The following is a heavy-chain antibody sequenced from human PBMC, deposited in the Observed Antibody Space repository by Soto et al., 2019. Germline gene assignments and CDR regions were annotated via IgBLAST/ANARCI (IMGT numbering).Heavy chain of an antibody. Sequence: SLQVSCVWSGSILERYDISCVRQATGQGLEWMGWMNPNSGNTGYAQKFQGRVTMTRNTSISTAYMELSSLRSEDTAVYYCARVWDYDAFDIWGQGTMVTVSS. J-gene: IGHJ3*02. CDR1: GSILERYD. CDR2: MNPNSGNT. D-gene: IGHD1-26*01. V-gene: IGHV1-8*01. CDR3: ARVWDYDAFDI.